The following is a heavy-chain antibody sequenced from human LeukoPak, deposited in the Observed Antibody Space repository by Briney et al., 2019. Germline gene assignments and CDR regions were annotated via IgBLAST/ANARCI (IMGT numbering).Heavy chain of an antibody. CDR1: GGSISSYY. CDR2: IYTSGST. V-gene: IGHV4-4*07. CDR3: ARAGYSSGWSTTYYYYYMDV. J-gene: IGHJ6*03. Sequence: PSETLSLTCTVSGGSISSYYWSWIRQPAGKGLEWIGRIYTSGSTNYNPSLKSRVTMSEDTSKNQFSLKLSSVTAADTAVYYCARAGYSSGWSTTYYYYYMDVWGKGTTVTVSS. D-gene: IGHD6-19*01.